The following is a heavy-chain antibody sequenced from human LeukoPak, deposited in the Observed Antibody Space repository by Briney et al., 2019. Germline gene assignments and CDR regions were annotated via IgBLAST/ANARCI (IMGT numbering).Heavy chain of an antibody. CDR3: ARRYCSSTSCYVNDY. Sequence: PGGSLRLSCAASGFTFSSYAMSWVRQAPGEGLEWVSTVSGSSDTTYYADSVKGRFTISRDNAKNSLYLQMNSLRAEDTAVYYCARRYCSSTSCYVNDYWGQGTLVTVSS. CDR2: VSGSSDTT. J-gene: IGHJ4*02. D-gene: IGHD2-2*01. CDR1: GFTFSSYA. V-gene: IGHV3-23*01.